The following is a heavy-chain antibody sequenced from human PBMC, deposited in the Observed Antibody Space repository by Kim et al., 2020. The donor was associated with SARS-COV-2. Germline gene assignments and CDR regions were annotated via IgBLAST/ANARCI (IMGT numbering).Heavy chain of an antibody. V-gene: IGHV3-7*01. J-gene: IGHJ4*02. Sequence: GGSLRLSCAASGFTLGIYCMNWVRQAPGKGLEWVANIKRDGSEKHYMDSVKGRFTISRDNAKNSLYLQMNSLRAEDTAVYYCARDYYALGHHYDWGQGTVVTVSS. CDR3: ARDYYALGHHYD. CDR2: IKRDGSEK. D-gene: IGHD3-10*01. CDR1: GFTLGIYC.